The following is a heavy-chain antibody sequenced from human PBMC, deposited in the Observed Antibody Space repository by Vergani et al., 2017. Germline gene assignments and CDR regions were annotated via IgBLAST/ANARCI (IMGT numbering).Heavy chain of an antibody. CDR1: GGSISSGSYY. CDR2: IYTSGST. Sequence: QVQLQESGPGLVKPSQTLSLTCTVSGGSISSGSYYWSWIRQPAGKGLEWIGRIYTSGSTNYNPSLKSRVTVSVDTSKHQFSLKLSSVTAADTAVYYCAGVMGDAENFYCCGGDCYQDAFDIWGQGTMVTVSS. D-gene: IGHD2-21*02. CDR3: AGVMGDAENFYCCGGDCYQDAFDI. J-gene: IGHJ3*02. V-gene: IGHV4-61*02.